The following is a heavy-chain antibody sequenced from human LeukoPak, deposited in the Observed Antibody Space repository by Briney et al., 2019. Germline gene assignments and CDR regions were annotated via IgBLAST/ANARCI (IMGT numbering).Heavy chain of an antibody. J-gene: IGHJ5*02. Sequence: RPGGSLRLSCAASGFTFSDYYMSWIRQAPGKGLEWVSYISSSGSTIYYADSVKGRFTISRDNAKNSLYLQMNSLRAEDTAVYYCARSYRCSSTSCYARGRFDPWGQGTLVTVSS. CDR3: ARSYRCSSTSCYARGRFDP. V-gene: IGHV3-11*01. CDR2: ISSSGSTI. CDR1: GFTFSDYY. D-gene: IGHD2-2*01.